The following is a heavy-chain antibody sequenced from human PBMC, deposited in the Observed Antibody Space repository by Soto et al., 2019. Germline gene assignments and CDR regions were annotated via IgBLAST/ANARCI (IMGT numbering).Heavy chain of an antibody. CDR1: GFSFRDFT. Sequence: EEQLVESGGGLVKPGESLRLSCAGSGFSFRDFTMNWVRQAPGKGLEWVSSISTRSLSIYYADSMRGRVTISRDNAKNSLYLQMNSLRAEDTAIYYCARDPSSGRKAFDIWGQGTVVTVSS. D-gene: IGHD6-19*01. J-gene: IGHJ3*02. CDR3: ARDPSSGRKAFDI. CDR2: ISTRSLSI. V-gene: IGHV3-21*02.